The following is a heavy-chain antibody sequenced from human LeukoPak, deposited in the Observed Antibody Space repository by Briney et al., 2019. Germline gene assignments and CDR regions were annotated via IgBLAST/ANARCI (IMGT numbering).Heavy chain of an antibody. D-gene: IGHD3-3*01. CDR2: IYYSGST. J-gene: IGHJ5*02. V-gene: IGHV4-31*03. Sequence: SETLSLTRTVSGGSISSGGYYWSWIRQHPGKGLEWIGYIYYSGSTYYNPSLKSRVTISVDTSKNQFSLKLSSVTAADTAVYYCAREQRRFLEWLMGWFDPWGQGTLVTVSS. CDR1: GGSISSGGYY. CDR3: AREQRRFLEWLMGWFDP.